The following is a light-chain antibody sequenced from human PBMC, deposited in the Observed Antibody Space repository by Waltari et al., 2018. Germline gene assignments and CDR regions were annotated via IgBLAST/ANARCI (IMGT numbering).Light chain of an antibody. CDR2: GAS. Sequence: EIVLTQSPGTLSLSPGERATLSCRATESVPANYLAWYQQKPGQASRLLISGASSRATGIPDRFSGRGSGTDFTLTIARLEPEDFAVYYCQQYGETPWTFGQGTKVDLK. CDR3: QQYGETPWT. J-gene: IGKJ1*01. V-gene: IGKV3-20*01. CDR1: ESVPANY.